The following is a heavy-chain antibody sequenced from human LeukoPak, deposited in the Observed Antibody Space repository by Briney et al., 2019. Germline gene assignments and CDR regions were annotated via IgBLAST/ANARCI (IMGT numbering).Heavy chain of an antibody. J-gene: IGHJ4*02. V-gene: IGHV3-33*01. Sequence: GGSLRLSCAASGFTFSTYGMHWVRQAPGKGLEWVAVIWSDGSNKYCADSVKGRFTISRDNSKNTLYLQMNSLRVEDTAVYYCARDLGGWPFDYWGQGTLVTVSS. CDR3: ARDLGGWPFDY. D-gene: IGHD6-19*01. CDR1: GFTFSTYG. CDR2: IWSDGSNK.